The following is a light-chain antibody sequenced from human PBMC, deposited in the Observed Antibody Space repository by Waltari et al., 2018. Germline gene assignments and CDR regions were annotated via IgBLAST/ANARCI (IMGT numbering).Light chain of an antibody. CDR2: DAS. CDR1: QSVSSQ. V-gene: IGKV3D-15*01. Sequence: EIVMTQSPATLSVSPGEGATLSCRASQSVSSQLAWYQLKPGQAPRLLIYDASSRATGIPARFSGSGSGTEFTLTISSLQSEDFAVYYCQQYHNWPPWTFGQGTKVEIK. J-gene: IGKJ1*01. CDR3: QQYHNWPPWT.